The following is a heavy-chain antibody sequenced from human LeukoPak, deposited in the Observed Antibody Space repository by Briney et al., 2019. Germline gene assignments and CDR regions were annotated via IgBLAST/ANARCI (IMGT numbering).Heavy chain of an antibody. CDR3: PRGYYYGSESYWHTKWFDP. D-gene: IGHD3-10*01. J-gene: IGHJ5*02. V-gene: IGHV1-69*05. CDR2: IIPVFGTA. Sequence: SVKVSCKASGGTFNSHVISWLRQAPGQGLEWVGGIIPVFGTASYAEKFQGRVTITTDESTTTAYVEMSSLTSEDTAVYYCPRGYYYGSESYWHTKWFDPWGQGTLVTVSS. CDR1: GGTFNSHV.